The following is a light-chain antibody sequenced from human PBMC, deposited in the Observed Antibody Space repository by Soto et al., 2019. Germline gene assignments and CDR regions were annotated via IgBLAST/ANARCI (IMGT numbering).Light chain of an antibody. CDR3: ISYAGTSTRFV. Sequence: QSVLTQPASVSGSPGQSIAISCTGSSSDIAIYNYVSWFQQHPGKAPKLIIYEVSHRPSGISNRFSGSKSGNTASLTISGLQAEDEADYYCISYAGTSTRFVFGTGTKVTVL. J-gene: IGLJ1*01. CDR1: SSDIAIYNY. V-gene: IGLV2-14*01. CDR2: EVS.